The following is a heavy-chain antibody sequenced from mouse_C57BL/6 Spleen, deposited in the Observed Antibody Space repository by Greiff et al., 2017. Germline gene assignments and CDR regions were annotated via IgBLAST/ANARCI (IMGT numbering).Heavy chain of an antibody. D-gene: IGHD1-1*01. Sequence: VQLQQSGPELVKPGASVKLSCKASGYTFTSYDINWVKQRPGQGLAWIGWIYPRDGSTKYNEKFKGKATLTVDTSSSTAYMELHSLTSEDSAVYFCAGGFITTVVPFAYWGQGTLVTVSA. CDR2: IYPRDGST. CDR1: GYTFTSYD. CDR3: AGGFITTVVPFAY. V-gene: IGHV1-85*01. J-gene: IGHJ3*01.